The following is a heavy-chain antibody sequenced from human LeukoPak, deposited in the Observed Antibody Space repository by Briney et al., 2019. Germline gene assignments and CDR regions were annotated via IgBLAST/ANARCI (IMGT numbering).Heavy chain of an antibody. CDR2: IYPGDSDT. Sequence: GESLKISCKGSGYSFTSYWIGWVRQMPGKSLEWRGIIYPGDSDTRYSPSFQGQVTISADKSISTAYLQWSSLKASDTAMYYCAGSADDSSGYYFYWGQGTLVTVSS. J-gene: IGHJ4*02. CDR1: GYSFTSYW. V-gene: IGHV5-51*01. D-gene: IGHD3-22*01. CDR3: AGSADDSSGYYFY.